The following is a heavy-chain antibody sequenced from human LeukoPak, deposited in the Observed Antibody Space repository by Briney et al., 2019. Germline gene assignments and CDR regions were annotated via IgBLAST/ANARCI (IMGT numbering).Heavy chain of an antibody. CDR2: INPNSGGT. CDR3: ARGAWQQLPEYYFDY. J-gene: IGHJ4*02. D-gene: IGHD6-13*01. Sequence: ASVKVSCKASGYTFTGYYMHWVRQAPGQGLEWMGRINPNSGGTNYAQKFQGRVTMTRDTSISTAYMELSRLRSDDTAVYYCARGAWQQLPEYYFDYWGQGTLVTVSS. CDR1: GYTFTGYY. V-gene: IGHV1-2*06.